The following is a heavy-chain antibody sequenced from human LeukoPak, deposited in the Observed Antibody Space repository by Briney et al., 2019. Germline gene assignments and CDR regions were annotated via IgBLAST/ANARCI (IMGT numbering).Heavy chain of an antibody. CDR1: GGSFSGYY. V-gene: IGHV4-34*01. Sequence: SETLSLTCAVYGGSFSGYYWSWIRQPPGKGLEWIGEINHSGSTNYNPSLKSRVTISVDTSKNQFSLKLSSVTAADTAVYYCARGGDYGDYTHDYWGQGTLVTVSS. CDR2: INHSGST. J-gene: IGHJ4*02. CDR3: ARGGDYGDYTHDY. D-gene: IGHD4-17*01.